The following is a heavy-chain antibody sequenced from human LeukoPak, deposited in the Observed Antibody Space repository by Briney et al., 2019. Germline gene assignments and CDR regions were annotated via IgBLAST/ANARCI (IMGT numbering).Heavy chain of an antibody. CDR1: GLAFADYA. CDR3: STWAFYHGLDV. D-gene: IGHD2/OR15-2a*01. J-gene: IGHJ6*02. Sequence: PGGSLTLSCAASGLAFADYAMHWVRQIPGRGMECVAHTHADVGRTFYADSVKGRFTVSRDNGKNSLFLQMDRLTSDYTAVYDCSTWAFYHGLDVWGQGATVIVSS. CDR2: THADVGRT. V-gene: IGHV3-43*02.